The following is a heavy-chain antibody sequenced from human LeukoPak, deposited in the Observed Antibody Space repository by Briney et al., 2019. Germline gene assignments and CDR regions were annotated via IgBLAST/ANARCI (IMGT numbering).Heavy chain of an antibody. Sequence: GGSLRLSCSASGYPFSSYAMHCVRQAPGKGREYVSAIISKGGSTYYADSVKGRFTISRDNSKNTLYLQMGSLRTEDTAVYYCVKVYYGDYYGGNAFDSWGQGTMVTVSS. J-gene: IGHJ3*02. CDR3: VKVYYGDYYGGNAFDS. D-gene: IGHD4-17*01. CDR2: IISKGGST. V-gene: IGHV3-64D*06. CDR1: GYPFSSYA.